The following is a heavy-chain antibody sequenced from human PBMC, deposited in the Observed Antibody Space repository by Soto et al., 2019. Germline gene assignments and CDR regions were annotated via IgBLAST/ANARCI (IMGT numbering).Heavy chain of an antibody. CDR2: ISATGGST. J-gene: IGHJ4*01. CDR1: GFTFASYV. CDR3: ANAEHPRRSIGFDY. Sequence: GGSLRLSCAGSGFTFASYVMTWVRQAPGKGLEWVPSISATGGSTYYAGSVKGRFTISRDNSKNTLYLQMNSLRAEGTAIYYCANAEHPRRSIGFDYWG. D-gene: IGHD3-16*02. V-gene: IGHV3-23*01.